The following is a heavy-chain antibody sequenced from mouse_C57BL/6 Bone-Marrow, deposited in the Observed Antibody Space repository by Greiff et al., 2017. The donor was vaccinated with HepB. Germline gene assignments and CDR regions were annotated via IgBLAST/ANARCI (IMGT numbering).Heavy chain of an antibody. J-gene: IGHJ3*01. CDR3: TTAQATVWFAY. CDR1: GFNIKDDY. CDR2: IDPENGDT. D-gene: IGHD3-2*02. V-gene: IGHV14-4*01. Sequence: EVQLQQSGAELVRPGASVKLSCTASGFNIKDDYMHWVKQRPEQGLEWIGWIDPENGDTEYASKFQGKATITADTSSNTAYLQLSSLTSEDTAVYYCTTAQATVWFAYWGQGTLVTVSA.